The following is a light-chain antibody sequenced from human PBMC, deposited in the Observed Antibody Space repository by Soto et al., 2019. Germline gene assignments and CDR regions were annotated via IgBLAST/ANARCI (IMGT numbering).Light chain of an antibody. V-gene: IGKV3-15*01. Sequence: ETVMTQSPATLSVSPGERATLSCRVSQSVSSNLAWYQQKPGQAPRLLIYAASTRATGVPARFSGSGSGTEFTPTITSLQSEDFAIYYCQQYNIWPPYTFGQGTKLEIK. CDR1: QSVSSN. CDR2: AAS. CDR3: QQYNIWPPYT. J-gene: IGKJ2*01.